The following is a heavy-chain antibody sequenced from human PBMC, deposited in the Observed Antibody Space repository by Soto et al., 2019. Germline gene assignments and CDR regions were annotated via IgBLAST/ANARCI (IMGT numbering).Heavy chain of an antibody. CDR1: GFTFSSYS. CDR3: ARDGRPPNDYGDYQEFQH. J-gene: IGHJ1*01. CDR2: ISSSSSSTI. D-gene: IGHD4-17*01. Sequence: EVQLVESGGGLVQPGGSLRLSCAASGFTFSSYSMNWVRQAPGKGLEWVSYISSSSSSTIYYADSVKGRFTISRDNAKNSLYLQMNSLRAEDTAVYYCARDGRPPNDYGDYQEFQHWGQGTLVTVSS. V-gene: IGHV3-48*01.